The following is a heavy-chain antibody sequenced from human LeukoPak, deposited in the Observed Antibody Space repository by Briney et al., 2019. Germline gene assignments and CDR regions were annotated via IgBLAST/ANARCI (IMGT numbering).Heavy chain of an antibody. J-gene: IGHJ4*02. D-gene: IGHD1-26*01. V-gene: IGHV3-9*01. CDR2: ISWNSGSI. Sequence: GGSLRLSCAASGFTFDDYAMHWVRQAPGKGLEWVSGISWNSGSIGYADSVKGRFTISRDNAKNSLYLQMNSLRAEDTALYYCARDRSGSTDYWGQGTLVTVSS. CDR1: GFTFDDYA. CDR3: ARDRSGSTDY.